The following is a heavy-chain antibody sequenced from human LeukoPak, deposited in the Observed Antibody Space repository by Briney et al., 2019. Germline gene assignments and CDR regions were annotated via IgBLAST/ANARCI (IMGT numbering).Heavy chain of an antibody. CDR1: GGSISSTIYY. CDR2: IYYSGST. J-gene: IGHJ4*02. CDR3: AREGYGGYYGFDD. D-gene: IGHD4-23*01. Sequence: SETLSLTCTVSGGSISSTIYYWGWIRQPPGKGLEWIGSIYYSGSTYYNPSLKSPVTMSVDTSQNQLSLKLSSVTAADTAVYFCAREGYGGYYGFDDWGERSLVTVSS. V-gene: IGHV4-39*02.